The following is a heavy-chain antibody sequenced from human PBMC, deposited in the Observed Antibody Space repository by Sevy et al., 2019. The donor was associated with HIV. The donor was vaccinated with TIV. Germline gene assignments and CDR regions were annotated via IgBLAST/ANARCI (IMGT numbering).Heavy chain of an antibody. J-gene: IGHJ3*01. V-gene: IGHV4-61*02. CDR1: GDSIRSGSYY. CDR2: IYTSGSP. CDR3: ARDKRFLNDAFDA. D-gene: IGHD3-10*01. Sequence: SETLSLTCTVSGDSIRSGSYYWSWFRQPAGKGLEWIGRIYTSGSPKYNPSLESRVTISADTSKNQFSLELSSVTAADTAIYYCARDKRFLNDAFDAWGQGTMVTVSS.